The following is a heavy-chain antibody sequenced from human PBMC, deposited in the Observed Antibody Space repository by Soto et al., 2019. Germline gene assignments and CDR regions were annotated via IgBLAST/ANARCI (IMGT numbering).Heavy chain of an antibody. Sequence: SETLSLTCTVSGGSISSYYWSWIRQPPGKGLEWIGYIYYSGSTNYNPSLKSRVTISVDTSKNQFSLKLSSVTAADTAVYYCARGKKIVNYDILTGRHYYYYYMDVWGKGTTVTVSS. CDR3: ARGKKIVNYDILTGRHYYYYYMDV. J-gene: IGHJ6*03. V-gene: IGHV4-59*01. CDR1: GGSISSYY. CDR2: IYYSGST. D-gene: IGHD3-9*01.